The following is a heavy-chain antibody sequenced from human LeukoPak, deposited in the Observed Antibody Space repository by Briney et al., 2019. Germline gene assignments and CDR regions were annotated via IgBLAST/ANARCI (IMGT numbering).Heavy chain of an antibody. Sequence: SETLSLTCTIYGGSTSSYYWSWIRQPPGRGLEWIGYVTYGGSTTYNSSLKSRVTISLATSKNQFSLSLSAVTAAATAVYYCARTVGFCSDSSCYDNSFDIWGQGTVVTVSS. CDR1: GGSTSSYY. CDR3: ARTVGFCSDSSCYDNSFDI. V-gene: IGHV4-59*01. CDR2: VTYGGST. J-gene: IGHJ3*02. D-gene: IGHD2-2*01.